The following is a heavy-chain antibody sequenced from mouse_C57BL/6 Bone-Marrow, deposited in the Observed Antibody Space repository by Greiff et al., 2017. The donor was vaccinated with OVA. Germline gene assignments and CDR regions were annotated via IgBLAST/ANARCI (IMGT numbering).Heavy chain of an antibody. V-gene: IGHV14-2*01. Sequence: EVQVVESGAELVKPGASVKLSCTASGFNIKDYYMHWVKQRTEQGLEWIGRIDPEDGETKYAPKFQGKATITADTSSNTAYLQLSSLTSEDTAVYYCARWYLITTVVEGIAYWGQGTLVTVSA. CDR3: ARWYLITTVVEGIAY. D-gene: IGHD1-1*01. J-gene: IGHJ3*01. CDR2: IDPEDGET. CDR1: GFNIKDYY.